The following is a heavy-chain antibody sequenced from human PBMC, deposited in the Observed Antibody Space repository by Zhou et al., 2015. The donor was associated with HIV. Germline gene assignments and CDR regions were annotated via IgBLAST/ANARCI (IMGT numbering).Heavy chain of an antibody. CDR2: ISNTSSTI. CDR3: ARVPRSTVVTSRSG. D-gene: IGHD4-23*01. J-gene: IGHJ4*02. CDR1: GFIFSSYS. V-gene: IGHV3-48*01. Sequence: VQLVESGGGLVKPGGSLRLSCAASGFIFSSYSMNWVRQAPGKGLEWVSYISNTSSTIYYADSVKGRFTISRDNAKNSLYLQMNSLRAEDTAVYYCARVPRSTVVTSRSGWGQGTLVTVSS.